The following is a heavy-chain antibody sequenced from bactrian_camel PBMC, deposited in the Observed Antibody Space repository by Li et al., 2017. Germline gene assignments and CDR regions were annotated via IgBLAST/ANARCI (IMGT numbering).Heavy chain of an antibody. CDR2: IRNDGTST. D-gene: IGHD3*01. CDR3: ATALAG. Sequence: DVQLVESGGGLVQPGGSLRLSCVASGFTGSNYYMIWVRQTPGKGLEWVSVIRNDGTSTYYTDSVKGRFTISRDNAKNTVYLQMHSLKSEDTALYYCATALAGWGQGTQVTVS. V-gene: IGHV3S40*01. CDR1: GFTGSNYY. J-gene: IGHJ4*01.